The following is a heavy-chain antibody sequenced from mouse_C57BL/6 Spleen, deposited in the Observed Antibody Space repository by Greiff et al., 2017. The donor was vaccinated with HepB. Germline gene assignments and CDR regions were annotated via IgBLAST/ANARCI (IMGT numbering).Heavy chain of an antibody. CDR3: ARRVTTWGLAY. V-gene: IGHV1-80*01. CDR2: IYPGDGDT. Sequence: VQLQQSGAELVKPGASVKISCKASGYAFSSYWMNWVKQRPGQGLEWIGQIYPGDGDTNYNGKFKGKATLTADTSSSTAYMQLSSLTSEDSAVYFGARRVTTWGLAYWGQGTTLTVSS. D-gene: IGHD2-2*01. CDR1: GYAFSSYW. J-gene: IGHJ2*01.